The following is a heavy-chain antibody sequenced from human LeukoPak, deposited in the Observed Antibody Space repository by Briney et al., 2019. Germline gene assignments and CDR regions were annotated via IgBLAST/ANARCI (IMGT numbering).Heavy chain of an antibody. Sequence: SETLSLTCTVSGGSISSGSYYWSWIRQPAGKGLEWIGRIYTSGSTNYNPSLKSRVTISVDTSKNQFSLKLSSVTAADTAVYYCARREISGSYSSYYYYYMDVWGKGTTVTISS. CDR3: ARREISGSYSSYYYYYMDV. J-gene: IGHJ6*03. CDR1: GGSISSGSYY. V-gene: IGHV4-61*02. D-gene: IGHD1-26*01. CDR2: IYTSGST.